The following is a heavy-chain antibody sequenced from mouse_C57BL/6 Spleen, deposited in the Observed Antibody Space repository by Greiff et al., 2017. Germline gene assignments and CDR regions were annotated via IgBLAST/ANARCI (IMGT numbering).Heavy chain of an antibody. CDR1: GFTFTDYY. CDR2: IRNKANGYTT. Sequence: EVHLVESGGGLVQPGGSLSLSCAASGFTFTDYYMSWVRQPPGKALEWLGFIRNKANGYTTEYSASVKGRFTISRDNSQSILYLQMNALRAEDSATYYCARYPYDYDLYYYAMDYWGQGTSVTVSS. D-gene: IGHD2-4*01. CDR3: ARYPYDYDLYYYAMDY. V-gene: IGHV7-3*01. J-gene: IGHJ4*01.